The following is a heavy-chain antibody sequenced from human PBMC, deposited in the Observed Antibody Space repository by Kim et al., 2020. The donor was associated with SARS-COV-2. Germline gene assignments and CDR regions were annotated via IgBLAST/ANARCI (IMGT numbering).Heavy chain of an antibody. CDR1: GFPFSNYW. J-gene: IGHJ6*02. Sequence: GGSLRLSCVASGFPFSNYWIMWVRQAPGKGLEWVANIRGDGSEKNHVDSVKGRFTISRDNGKNTLYLQMNSLRVEDSAVYYCARIFYDNRYDFGDVWGQGTTVTVSS. D-gene: IGHD1-20*01. CDR2: IRGDGSEK. CDR3: ARIFYDNRYDFGDV. V-gene: IGHV3-7*03.